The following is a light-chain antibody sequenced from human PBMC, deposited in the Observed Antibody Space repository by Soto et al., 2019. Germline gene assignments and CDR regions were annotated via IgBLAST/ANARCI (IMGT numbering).Light chain of an antibody. V-gene: IGLV2-14*01. CDR2: EVS. CDR3: SSYTSSSTFYV. CDR1: SSDVGGYNS. Sequence: QSVLTQPRSVSGSPGQSVTVSCIGTSSDVGGYNSVSWYQEHPGKAPKLMIYEVSNRPSGVSNRFSGSKSGNTASLTISGLQAEDEADYYCSSYTSSSTFYVFGTGTKVTVL. J-gene: IGLJ1*01.